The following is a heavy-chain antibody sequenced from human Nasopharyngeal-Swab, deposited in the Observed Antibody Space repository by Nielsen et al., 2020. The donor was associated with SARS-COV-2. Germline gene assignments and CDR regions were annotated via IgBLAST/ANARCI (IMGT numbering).Heavy chain of an antibody. D-gene: IGHD5-12*01. V-gene: IGHV3-7*01. CDR3: ARATIVATIFGYYYYYYMDV. Sequence: GGSLRLSCAASGFTFSSYWMSWVRQAPGKGLEWVANIKQDGSEEYYVDSVKGRFTISRDNAKNSLYLQMNSLRAEDTAVYYCARATIVATIFGYYYYYYMDVWGKGTTVTVSS. CDR2: IKQDGSEE. CDR1: GFTFSSYW. J-gene: IGHJ6*03.